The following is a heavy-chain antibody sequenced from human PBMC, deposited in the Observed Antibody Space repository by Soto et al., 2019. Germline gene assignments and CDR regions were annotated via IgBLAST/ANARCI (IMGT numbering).Heavy chain of an antibody. J-gene: IGHJ5*02. Sequence: PSETLSLTCTVSGGSVSSGNYYWSWIRQPPGKGLEWIGYFYYTGSTNYNPSLKSRVTISVDASKNQFSLRLSSLTAADTAVYYCARLNYDILTGIQNWFDPWGQGTLVTVSS. V-gene: IGHV4-61*01. CDR1: GGSVSSGNYY. CDR3: ARLNYDILTGIQNWFDP. D-gene: IGHD3-9*01. CDR2: FYYTGST.